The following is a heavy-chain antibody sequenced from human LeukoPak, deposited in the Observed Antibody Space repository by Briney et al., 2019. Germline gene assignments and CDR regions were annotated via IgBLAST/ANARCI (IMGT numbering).Heavy chain of an antibody. D-gene: IGHD3-10*01. CDR1: GGTFSSYA. CDR3: ARDYYPYYFMDV. CDR2: IIPIFGTA. J-gene: IGHJ6*03. V-gene: IGHV1-69*05. Sequence: SXXVSCKASGGTFSSYAISWVRQGPGQGGERMGGIIPIFGTANYVQKLQGRVTINTEEYTRTEYIEMRRQRYEETGVYYCARDYYPYYFMDVWGKGTTVTVSS.